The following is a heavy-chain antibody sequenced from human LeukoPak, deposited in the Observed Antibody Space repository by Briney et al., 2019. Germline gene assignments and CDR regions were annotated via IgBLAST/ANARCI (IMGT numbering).Heavy chain of an antibody. CDR2: IYYSGST. J-gene: IGHJ5*02. CDR1: GGSISSSSYY. Sequence: SETLSLTCTVSGGSISSSSYYWGWIRQPPGKGLEWLGSIYYSGSTYYNPSLKSRVTISVDTSKNQFSLKLSSVTAADTAVYYCARHDRYFDWSNYNNWFDPWGQGTLVTVSS. D-gene: IGHD3-9*01. V-gene: IGHV4-39*01. CDR3: ARHDRYFDWSNYNNWFDP.